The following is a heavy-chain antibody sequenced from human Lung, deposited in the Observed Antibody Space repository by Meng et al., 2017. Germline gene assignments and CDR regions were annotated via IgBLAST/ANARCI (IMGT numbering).Heavy chain of an antibody. V-gene: IGHV4-34*01. CDR1: VGSFSDYY. D-gene: IGHD4-11*01. J-gene: IGHJ4*02. CDR2: IKHSGST. Sequence: QVRVQRGDHGLFNPPGTLSLPRVVSVGSFSDYYCSGIRQPPGKGLEWIGEIKHSGSTNYNPSLESRATISVDTSQNNLSLKLSSVTAADSAVYYCARGPTTMAHDFDYWGQGTLVTVSS. CDR3: ARGPTTMAHDFDY.